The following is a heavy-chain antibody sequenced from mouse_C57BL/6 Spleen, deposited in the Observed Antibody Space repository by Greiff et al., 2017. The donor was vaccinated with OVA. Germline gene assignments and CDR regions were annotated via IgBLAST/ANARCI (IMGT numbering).Heavy chain of an antibody. Sequence: QVQLQQSGAELVKPGASVKISCKASGYAFSSYWMNWVKQRPGKGLEWIGQIYPGDGDTNYNGKFKGKATLTADKSSSTAYMQLSSLTSEDSAVYCCTSEITTVVGDFDVWGTGTTVTVSS. D-gene: IGHD1-1*01. CDR3: TSEITTVVGDFDV. J-gene: IGHJ1*03. CDR2: IYPGDGDT. CDR1: GYAFSSYW. V-gene: IGHV1-80*01.